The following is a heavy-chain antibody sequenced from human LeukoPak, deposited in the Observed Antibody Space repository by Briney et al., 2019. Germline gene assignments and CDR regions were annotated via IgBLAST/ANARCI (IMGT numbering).Heavy chain of an antibody. J-gene: IGHJ4*02. CDR3: AREHGDYSFDY. CDR2: ISSSGSTI. CDR1: GFTFSSYE. Sequence: GGSLRLSCAASGFTFSSYEMNWVRQAPGKGLEGVSYISSSGSTIYYADSLKGRFTISRDNAKNSLYLQMNSLRAEDTAVYYCAREHGDYSFDYWGQGTLVTVSS. D-gene: IGHD4-17*01. V-gene: IGHV3-48*03.